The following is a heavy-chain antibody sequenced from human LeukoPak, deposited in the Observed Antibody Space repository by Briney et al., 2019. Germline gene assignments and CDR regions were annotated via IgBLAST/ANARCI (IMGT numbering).Heavy chain of an antibody. CDR2: ISAYNDNT. CDR3: AREGYCSGGTCYSTMNWFDP. Sequence: ASVKVSCKASGYSFTRYGITWVRQAPGQGLEWMGWISAYNDNTNYAQKLQGRVTLTTDTSTSTAYMELRSLRSDDTAVYYCAREGYCSGGTCYSTMNWFDPWGQGTLVTVPS. CDR1: GYSFTRYG. J-gene: IGHJ5*02. V-gene: IGHV1-18*01. D-gene: IGHD2-15*01.